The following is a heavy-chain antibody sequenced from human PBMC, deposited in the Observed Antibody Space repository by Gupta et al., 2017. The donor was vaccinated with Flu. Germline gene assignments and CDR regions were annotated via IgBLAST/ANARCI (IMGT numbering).Heavy chain of an antibody. J-gene: IGHJ4*02. CDR3: ARVGGYNSFRRFDY. CDR2: IKQDGSEK. V-gene: IGHV3-7*04. Sequence: EVQLVESGGGLVQPGGSLRLSCAASGFTFSSYWLSWFGQAPGKGLEWVAKIKQDGSEKYYVDSVKGRFTISRDNAKNSLYLQMNSLRAEDTAVYYCARVGGYNSFRRFDYWGQGTLVTGSS. D-gene: IGHD5-12*01. CDR1: GFTFSSYW.